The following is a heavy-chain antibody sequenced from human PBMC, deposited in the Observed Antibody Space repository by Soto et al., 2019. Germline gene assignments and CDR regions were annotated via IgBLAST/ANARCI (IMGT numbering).Heavy chain of an antibody. CDR2: IDWDDDK. CDR1: GFSLSTSGMC. CDR3: ARIPGIAVADPISYYYGMDV. Sequence: SGPTLVNPTQTLTLTCTFSGFSLSTSGMCVSWIRQPPGKALEWLALIDWDDDKYYSTSLKTRLTISKDTSKNQVVLTMTNMDPVDTATYYCARIPGIAVADPISYYYGMDVWGQGTTVTVSS. J-gene: IGHJ6*02. D-gene: IGHD6-19*01. V-gene: IGHV2-70*01.